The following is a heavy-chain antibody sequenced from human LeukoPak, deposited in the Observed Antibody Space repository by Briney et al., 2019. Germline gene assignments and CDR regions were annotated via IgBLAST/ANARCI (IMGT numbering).Heavy chain of an antibody. Sequence: GGSLRLSCEASGFSVGDNYMTWVRQAPGKGLEWVSVLYRGGSTIYADSVRGRFTISRDRDNNTLYLQMNDLRAEDTAVYYCARDLHYYVAMDVWGQGTTVTVSS. D-gene: IGHD3-10*02. CDR1: GFSVGDNY. J-gene: IGHJ6*02. CDR3: ARDLHYYVAMDV. CDR2: LYRGGST. V-gene: IGHV3-53*01.